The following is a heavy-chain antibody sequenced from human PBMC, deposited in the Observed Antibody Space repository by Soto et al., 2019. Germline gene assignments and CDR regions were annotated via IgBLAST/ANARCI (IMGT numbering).Heavy chain of an antibody. J-gene: IGHJ6*02. CDR3: ALGYDISAWGLCAMDV. D-gene: IGHD3-9*01. CDR1: GGSFSGYY. Sequence: SETLSLTCAVYGGSFSGYYWSWIRQPPGKGLEWIGEINHSGSTNYNPSLKSRVTISVDTSKNQFSLKLSSVTAADTAVYYCALGYDISAWGLCAMDVWGPGTTVSVSS. V-gene: IGHV4-34*01. CDR2: INHSGST.